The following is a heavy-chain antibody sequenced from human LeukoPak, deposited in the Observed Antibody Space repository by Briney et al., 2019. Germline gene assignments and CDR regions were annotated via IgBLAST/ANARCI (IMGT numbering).Heavy chain of an antibody. Sequence: GGSLRLSCAASGFTFEEYAMHWVRQAPGKGLEWLSGISWNSGNIDYADSVKGRFTISRDNGKNSLYLQMNSLRADDTAFYYCAKDRGYDSVTWEAFDFWGQGTMVTVSS. V-gene: IGHV3-9*01. J-gene: IGHJ3*01. D-gene: IGHD3-22*01. CDR1: GFTFEEYA. CDR2: ISWNSGNI. CDR3: AKDRGYDSVTWEAFDF.